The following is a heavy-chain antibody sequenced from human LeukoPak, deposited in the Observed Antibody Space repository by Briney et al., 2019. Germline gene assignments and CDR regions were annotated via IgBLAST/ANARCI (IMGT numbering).Heavy chain of an antibody. CDR2: ISSNGCST. Sequence: GGSLRLSCAASGFTFSSYAMHWVRQAPGKGLEYVSAISSNGCSTYYAHSVKGRFTISRDNSKNTLYLQMGSLRAEHMAVYYCAREGYSGSYYYFDYWGQGTLVTVAS. CDR1: GFTFSSYA. CDR3: AREGYSGSYYYFDY. D-gene: IGHD1-26*01. V-gene: IGHV3-64*01. J-gene: IGHJ4*02.